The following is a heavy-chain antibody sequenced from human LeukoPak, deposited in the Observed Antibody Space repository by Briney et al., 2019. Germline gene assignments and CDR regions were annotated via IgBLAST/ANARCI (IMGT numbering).Heavy chain of an antibody. J-gene: IGHJ4*02. CDR1: GDSVSSNSAA. Sequence: SQTLSLTCAISGDSVSSNSAAWNWLRQSPSRGLEWLGRTYYRSKLYNDYAVSVKSRITINPDTSKNQFSLQLNSVTPEDTAVYYCARGGMTTVTRGGIDYWGQGTLVTVSS. D-gene: IGHD4-17*01. CDR2: TYYRSKLYN. V-gene: IGHV6-1*01. CDR3: ARGGMTTVTRGGIDY.